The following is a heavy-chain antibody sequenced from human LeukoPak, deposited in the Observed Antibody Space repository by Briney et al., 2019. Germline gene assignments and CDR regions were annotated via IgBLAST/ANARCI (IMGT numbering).Heavy chain of an antibody. Sequence: ASVKVSCKASGYTFTSYDINWVRQATGQGLEWMGWMNPNSGNTGYAQKFQGRVTMTTDTSTSTAYMELRSLRSDDTAVYYCAREEGIAVAGTGAFDIWGQGTMVTVSS. CDR2: MNPNSGNT. CDR1: GYTFTSYD. J-gene: IGHJ3*02. D-gene: IGHD6-19*01. CDR3: AREEGIAVAGTGAFDI. V-gene: IGHV1-8*01.